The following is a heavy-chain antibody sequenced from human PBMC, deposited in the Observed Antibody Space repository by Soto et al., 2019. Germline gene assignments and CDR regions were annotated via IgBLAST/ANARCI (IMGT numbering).Heavy chain of an antibody. D-gene: IGHD6-6*01. V-gene: IGHV2-70*01. J-gene: IGHJ6*02. CDR1: GFSLSTSGMC. CDR2: IDWDDDK. CDR3: ARVPAGIAARRVYYYGMDV. Sequence: GSGPTLVNPTQTLTLTCTFSGFSLSTSGMCVSWIRQPPGKALEWLALIDWDDDKYYSTSLKTRLTISKDTSKNQVVLTMTNMDPVDTATYYCARVPAGIAARRVYYYGMDVWGQGTTVTVSS.